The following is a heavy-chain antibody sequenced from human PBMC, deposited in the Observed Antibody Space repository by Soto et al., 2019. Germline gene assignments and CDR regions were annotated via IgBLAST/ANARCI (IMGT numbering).Heavy chain of an antibody. D-gene: IGHD1-26*01. V-gene: IGHV3-23*01. J-gene: IGHJ4*02. CDR3: AKDALMGASKFCFDY. Sequence: PGGSLRLSCAASGFTFSNYAMNWVRQAPGKGLEWVSAISGSGGTTYYADSVKGRFTISRDNSKNSLYLQMNSLRAEDTAVYYCAKDALMGASKFCFDYWGQGTLVTVSS. CDR2: ISGSGGTT. CDR1: GFTFSNYA.